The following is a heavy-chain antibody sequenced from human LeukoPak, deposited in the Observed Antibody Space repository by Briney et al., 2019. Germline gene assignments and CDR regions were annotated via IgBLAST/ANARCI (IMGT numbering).Heavy chain of an antibody. D-gene: IGHD4-23*01. CDR1: GGSISSSGFY. Sequence: SETLSLTCTVSGGSISSSGFYWSWIRQPPGKGLEWIGYIYYSGSTNYNPSLKSRVTISVDTSKNQFSLKLSSVTAADTAVYYCARDIGGNSPYYFDYWGQGTLVTVSS. CDR2: IYYSGST. V-gene: IGHV4-61*08. J-gene: IGHJ4*02. CDR3: ARDIGGNSPYYFDY.